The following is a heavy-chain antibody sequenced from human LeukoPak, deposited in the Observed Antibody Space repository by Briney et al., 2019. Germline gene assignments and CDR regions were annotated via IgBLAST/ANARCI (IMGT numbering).Heavy chain of an antibody. Sequence: PGGSLRLSCSASGFTFSSYAMYWVRQAPGKGLEYVSAISYNGDSTYYADSVKGRFTISRDSSKNTLYLQMSSLRAEDTAVYYCATGIGYDAFDIWGQGTMVTVPS. D-gene: IGHD1-1*01. CDR3: ATGIGYDAFDI. CDR1: GFTFSSYA. J-gene: IGHJ3*02. V-gene: IGHV3-64*04. CDR2: ISYNGDST.